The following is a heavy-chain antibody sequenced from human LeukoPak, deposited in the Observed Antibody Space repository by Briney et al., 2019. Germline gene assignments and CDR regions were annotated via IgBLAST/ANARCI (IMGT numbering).Heavy chain of an antibody. J-gene: IGHJ6*03. CDR1: GFTFSSYG. V-gene: IGHV3-33*01. D-gene: IGHD2-2*01. CDR2: IWYDGSNK. CDR3: ARVVGREVPAAMPGAYYCMDV. Sequence: GGSLRLSCAASGFTFSSYGMHWVRQAPGKGLEWVAVIWYDGSNKYYADSVKGRFTISRDNSKNTLYLQMNSLRAEDTAVYYCARVVGREVPAAMPGAYYCMDVWGKGTTVTVSS.